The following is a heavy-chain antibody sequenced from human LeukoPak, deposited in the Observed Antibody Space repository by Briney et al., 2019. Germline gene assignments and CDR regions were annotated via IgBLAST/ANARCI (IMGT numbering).Heavy chain of an antibody. Sequence: GGSLRLSCAASGFTFSSYWMSWVRQAPGKGLEWVANIKQDGSEKYYVDSVKGRFTISRDNAKNSLYLQMNSLRAEDTAVYYCARGVTAMGPYYYYGMDVWGQGTTVTVSS. CDR1: GFTFSSYW. V-gene: IGHV3-7*04. J-gene: IGHJ6*02. D-gene: IGHD5-18*01. CDR3: ARGVTAMGPYYYYGMDV. CDR2: IKQDGSEK.